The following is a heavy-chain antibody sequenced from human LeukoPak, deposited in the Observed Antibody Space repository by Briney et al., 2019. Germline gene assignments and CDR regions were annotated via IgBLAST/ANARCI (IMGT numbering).Heavy chain of an antibody. CDR3: TRLIGGSSSK. CDR2: IRSKANSYAT. D-gene: IGHD6-6*01. Sequence: GGSLRLSCAASGFTFSGSAMHWVRQASGKGLEWVGRIRSKANSYATAYAASAKGRFTISRDDSKNTAYLQMNSLKTEDTAVYYCTRLIGGSSSKWGQGTLVTVSS. V-gene: IGHV3-73*01. J-gene: IGHJ4*02. CDR1: GFTFSGSA.